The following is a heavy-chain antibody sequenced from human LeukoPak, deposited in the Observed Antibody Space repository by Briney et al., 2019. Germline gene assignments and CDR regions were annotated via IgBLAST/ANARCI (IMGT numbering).Heavy chain of an antibody. V-gene: IGHV3-48*04. D-gene: IGHD1-1*01. CDR2: ISSGSTI. Sequence: PGGSLRLSCAASGFTFSSYSMNWVRQAPGKGLEWVSYISSGSTIYYADSVKGRFTISRDNAKNSLYLQMNSLRAEDTAVYYCARVWVRPLVYMDVWGKGTTVTISS. CDR1: GFTFSSYS. CDR3: ARVWVRPLVYMDV. J-gene: IGHJ6*03.